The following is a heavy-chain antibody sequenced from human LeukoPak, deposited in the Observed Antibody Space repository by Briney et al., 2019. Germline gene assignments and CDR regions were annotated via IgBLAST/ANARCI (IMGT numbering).Heavy chain of an antibody. D-gene: IGHD2-2*02. V-gene: IGHV3-11*04. Sequence: GGSLRLSCAASGFTFNDYYMSWIRQAPGKGLEWVSYISSSGSTIYYADSVKGRFTISRDNAKNSLYLQMNSLRAGDTAVYYCASAPALYSPSGYWGQGTLVTVSS. CDR3: ASAPALYSPSGY. CDR1: GFTFNDYY. J-gene: IGHJ4*02. CDR2: ISSSGSTI.